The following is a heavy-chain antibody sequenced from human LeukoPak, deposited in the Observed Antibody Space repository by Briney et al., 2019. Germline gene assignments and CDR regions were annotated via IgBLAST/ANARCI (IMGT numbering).Heavy chain of an antibody. CDR1: GGSISSSSYY. V-gene: IGHV4-39*07. CDR3: ARGRDGYNYEDY. J-gene: IGHJ4*01. CDR2: IYYSGST. D-gene: IGHD5-24*01. Sequence: SETLSLTCTVSGGSISSSSYYWGWIRQPPGKGLEWIGSIYYSGSTYYNPSLKSRVTISVDTSKNQFSLKLSSVTAADTAVYYCARGRDGYNYEDYWGPGTLVTVSS.